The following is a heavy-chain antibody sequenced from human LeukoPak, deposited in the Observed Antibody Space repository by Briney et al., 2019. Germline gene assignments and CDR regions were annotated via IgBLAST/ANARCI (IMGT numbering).Heavy chain of an antibody. CDR2: ISAYNGNT. Sequence: ASVKVSCKASGYTFTSYGINWVRQAPGQGLEWMGWISAYNGNTNYAQKLQGRVTMTTDTSTSTAYMELRSPRSDDTAVYYCARRYCGGDCYLDAFDIWGQGTMVTVSS. CDR1: GYTFTSYG. V-gene: IGHV1-18*01. D-gene: IGHD2-21*02. J-gene: IGHJ3*02. CDR3: ARRYCGGDCYLDAFDI.